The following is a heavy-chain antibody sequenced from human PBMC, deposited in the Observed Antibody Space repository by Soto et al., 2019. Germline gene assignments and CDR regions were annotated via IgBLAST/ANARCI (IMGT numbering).Heavy chain of an antibody. V-gene: IGHV1-69*12. CDR2: IIPTFGTV. J-gene: IGHJ3*02. CDR3: AAIRGEYRLGGAIDI. CDR1: GGTLTNHA. D-gene: IGHD3-16*01. Sequence: QVHLVQSGAELKKPGSSVKLSCKTSGGTLTNHAIIWVRQAPGQRLLWMGGIIPTFGTVNYSLKFQVRLTITADEKKGIASMELTYLRPEDTAVYYCAAIRGEYRLGGAIDIWGQGTVVTVSA.